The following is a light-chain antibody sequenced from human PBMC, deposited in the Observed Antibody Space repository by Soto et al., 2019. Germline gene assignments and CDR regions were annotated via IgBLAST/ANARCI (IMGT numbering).Light chain of an antibody. CDR1: SSDVGSYNR. V-gene: IGLV2-18*02. CDR3: NSYTSSSTYV. Sequence: QSALTQPPSVSGSPGQSVTISCTGTSSDVGSYNRVSWYQQPPGTAPKLMIYEVSNRPSGVPDRFSGSKSGNTASLTISGLQPEDEADYYCNSYTSSSTYVFGTGTKAPS. CDR2: EVS. J-gene: IGLJ1*01.